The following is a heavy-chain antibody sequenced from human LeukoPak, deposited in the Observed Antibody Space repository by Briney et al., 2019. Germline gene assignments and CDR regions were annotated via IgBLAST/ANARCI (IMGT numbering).Heavy chain of an antibody. V-gene: IGHV4-38-2*02. CDR1: GYSISSGYY. Sequence: PSETLSLTCTVSGYSISSGYYWGWIRQPPGKGLEWIGSIYHSGSTYYNPSLKSRVTISVDTSKNQFSLKLSSVTAADTAVYYCARVSEMKDAFDIWGQGTMVTVSS. CDR2: IYHSGST. J-gene: IGHJ3*02. D-gene: IGHD1-14*01. CDR3: ARVSEMKDAFDI.